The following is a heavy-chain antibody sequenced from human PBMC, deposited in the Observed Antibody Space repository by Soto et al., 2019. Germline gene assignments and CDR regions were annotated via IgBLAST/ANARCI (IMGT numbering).Heavy chain of an antibody. CDR3: ARLQGEWELLPIGFDY. D-gene: IGHD1-26*01. V-gene: IGHV1-3*01. CDR2: INAGNGNT. J-gene: IGHJ4*02. CDR1: GYTFTSYA. Sequence: QVQLVQSGAEVKKPGASVKVSCKASGYTFTSYAMHWVRQAPGQRLEWMGWINAGNGNTKYSQKFQGRVTITRDTSASTAYMELSSLRSEDTAVYYCARLQGEWELLPIGFDYWGQGTLVTVSS.